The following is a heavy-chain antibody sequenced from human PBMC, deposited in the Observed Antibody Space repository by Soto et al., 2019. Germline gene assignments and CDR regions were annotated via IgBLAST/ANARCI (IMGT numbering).Heavy chain of an antibody. CDR3: ARESPADSLVDY. Sequence: GGSLRLSCAASGFIVTNFYMSWVRQAPGNGLEWVSVIYSADGAYYADSVQGRFTISRDRFRNTVSLQMNSLRAEDTAVYYCARESPADSLVDYWGQGTRVTVSS. V-gene: IGHV3-53*01. CDR1: GFIVTNFY. D-gene: IGHD2-15*01. CDR2: IYSADGA. J-gene: IGHJ4*02.